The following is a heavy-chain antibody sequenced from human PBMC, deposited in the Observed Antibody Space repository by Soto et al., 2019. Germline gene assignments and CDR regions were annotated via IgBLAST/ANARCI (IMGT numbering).Heavy chain of an antibody. CDR2: ISAYNGNT. CDR3: ARAPSPWGNCSGGSCYSGNNWFDP. J-gene: IGHJ5*02. CDR1: GYTFTSYG. V-gene: IGHV1-18*01. D-gene: IGHD2-15*01. Sequence: GASVKVSCKASGYTFTSYGISWVRQAPGQGLEWMGWISAYNGNTNYAQKLQGRVTMTTDASTSTAYMELRSLRSDDTAVYYCARAPSPWGNCSGGSCYSGNNWFDPWGQGTLVTVSS.